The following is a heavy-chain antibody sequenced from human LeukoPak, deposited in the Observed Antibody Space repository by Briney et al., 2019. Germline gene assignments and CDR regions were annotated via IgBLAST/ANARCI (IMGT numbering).Heavy chain of an antibody. V-gene: IGHV4-38-2*02. CDR2: IYHSGST. CDR3: ARAGTYDVVMFDP. D-gene: IGHD4-23*01. CDR1: GYSISSGYY. Sequence: SETLSLTCTVSGYSISSGYYWGWIRQPPGKGLEWIGSIYHSGSTYYNPSLKSRVTISVDTSKNQFSLKLSSVTAADTAVYYCARAGTYDVVMFDPWGQGTLVTVSS. J-gene: IGHJ5*02.